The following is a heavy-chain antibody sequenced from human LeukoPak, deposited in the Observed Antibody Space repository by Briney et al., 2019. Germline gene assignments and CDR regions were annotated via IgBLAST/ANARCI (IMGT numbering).Heavy chain of an antibody. CDR2: ISGSGHYT. V-gene: IGHV3-23*01. Sequence: GGSLRLSCEVSGFTFGNYATSWVRQAPGKGLEWISGISGSGHYTYTADSLKGRFTISRDNSKNTLYLQMNSLRAEDTALYYCAKDGSWGDYYFYFYIDVWGKGTTVTVSS. CDR1: GFTFGNYA. CDR3: AKDGSWGDYYFYFYIDV. J-gene: IGHJ6*03. D-gene: IGHD3-16*01.